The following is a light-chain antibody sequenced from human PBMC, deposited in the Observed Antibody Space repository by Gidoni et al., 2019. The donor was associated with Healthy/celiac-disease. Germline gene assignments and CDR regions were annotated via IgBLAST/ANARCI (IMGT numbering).Light chain of an antibody. CDR3: QQFNSYPRT. CDR2: DAS. V-gene: IGKV1-13*02. Sequence: AIQLTQSPSYLSASVGDRVTITCRASQSISSALAWYQQKPGKAPKLLIYDASSLESGVPSRFSGSGSGTDFTLTISSLQPEDFATYYCQQFNSYPRTFGQGTRLEIK. CDR1: QSISSA. J-gene: IGKJ5*01.